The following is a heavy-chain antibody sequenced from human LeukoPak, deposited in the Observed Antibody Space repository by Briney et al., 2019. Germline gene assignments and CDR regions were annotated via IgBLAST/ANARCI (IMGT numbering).Heavy chain of an antibody. V-gene: IGHV6-1*01. CDR1: GDSVSSNSAA. CDR3: ARAPPTGGGYYYYGMDV. CDR2: TYYRSKWYN. Sequence: SQTLSLTCAISGDSVSSNSAAWNWSRQIPSRGLEWLGRTYYRSKWYNDSAVSVKSRMTSNPDTSKNQFSLQLNSVTPEDTAVYYCARAPPTGGGYYYYGMDVWGQGTTVTVSS. J-gene: IGHJ6*02. D-gene: IGHD7-27*01.